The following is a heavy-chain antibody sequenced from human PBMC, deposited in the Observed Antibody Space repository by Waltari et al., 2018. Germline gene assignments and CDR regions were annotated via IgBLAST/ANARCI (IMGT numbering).Heavy chain of an antibody. Sequence: QVQLQQWGAGLLKPSETLSLTCAVYGGSFSGYYWSWIRQPPGKGLEWIGEINHSGSTNYNPSLKSRVTISVDPSKNQFSRKRSAGTAADTAVYYCAGARIVGATPRHWFDPWGQGTLVTVSS. V-gene: IGHV4-34*01. CDR1: GGSFSGYY. D-gene: IGHD1-26*01. CDR3: AGARIVGATPRHWFDP. CDR2: INHSGST. J-gene: IGHJ5*02.